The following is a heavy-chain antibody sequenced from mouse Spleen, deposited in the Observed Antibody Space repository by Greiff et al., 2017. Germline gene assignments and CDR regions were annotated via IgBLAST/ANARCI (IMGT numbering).Heavy chain of an antibody. D-gene: IGHD4-1*01. CDR2: ISDGGSYT. CDR1: GFTFSSYA. J-gene: IGHJ2*01. CDR3: AGNGKYCGPDC. V-gene: IGHV5-4*01. Sequence: EVQRVESGGGLVKPGGSLKLSCAASGFTFSSYAMPWVRQTPEKRLEWVATISDGGSYTYYPDNVKGRFTISRDNAKNNLYLQMSHLKSEGTAMYFCAGNGKYCGPDCWGQGTTLTGSS.